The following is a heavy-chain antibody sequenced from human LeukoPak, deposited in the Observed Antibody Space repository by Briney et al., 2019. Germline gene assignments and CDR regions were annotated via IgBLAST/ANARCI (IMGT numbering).Heavy chain of an antibody. CDR2: IYYSGST. Sequence: PSETLSLTCTVSGGSMSSTSYWGWIRQPPGKGLEWIGSIYYSGSTYYHPPLKSRVTISVDTSNNLFSLKLTSVTAADTAVYYCARHEGMVAASFDYWGQGTLVTVSS. D-gene: IGHD2-15*01. CDR1: GGSMSSTSY. CDR3: ARHEGMVAASFDY. V-gene: IGHV4-39*01. J-gene: IGHJ4*02.